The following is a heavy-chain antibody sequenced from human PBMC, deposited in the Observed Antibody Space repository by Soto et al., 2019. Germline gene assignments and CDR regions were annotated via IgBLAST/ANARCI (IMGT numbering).Heavy chain of an antibody. CDR1: GDTFTTYD. Sequence: GASVKVSCKASGDTFTTYDINCVGQATGHGLEWMGWINPNSGNIGYAQRFQGRVTMTRDTAIRTAYMEVSSLRSDDTAVYYCARGRASGSYYLLDYWGQGTLVTVSS. J-gene: IGHJ4*02. D-gene: IGHD3-10*01. V-gene: IGHV1-8*01. CDR2: INPNSGNI. CDR3: ARGRASGSYYLLDY.